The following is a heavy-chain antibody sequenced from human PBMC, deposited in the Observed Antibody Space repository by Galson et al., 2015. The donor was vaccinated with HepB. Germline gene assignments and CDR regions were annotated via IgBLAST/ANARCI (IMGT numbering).Heavy chain of an antibody. J-gene: IGHJ4*02. CDR1: GFTFDDYA. CDR2: VSWNSGSI. D-gene: IGHD6-13*01. CDR3: AKGRGSSWYPPPFHY. V-gene: IGHV3-9*01. Sequence: SLRLSCAASGFTFDDYAMHWVRQAPGKGLEWVSSVSWNSGSIGYADSVKGRFTISRDNARNSLFLQINSLRPEDTALYYCAKGRGSSWYPPPFHYWGQGTLVTVSS.